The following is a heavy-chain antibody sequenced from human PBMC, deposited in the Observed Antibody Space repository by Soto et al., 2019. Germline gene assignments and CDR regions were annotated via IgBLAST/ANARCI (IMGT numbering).Heavy chain of an antibody. V-gene: IGHV3-23*01. D-gene: IGHD3-9*01. CDR3: ATSFRYFDN. CDR2: ISGTASRT. Sequence: GGSLRLSCAGSGFTPTTTPLSWVRQPPGKGLEWVTTISGTASRTYYVDSVKGRFFISRDNSKNTVTLQMNNLTVDDTAVYYCATSFRYFDNWGQGTRVTVS. J-gene: IGHJ4*02. CDR1: GFTPTTTP.